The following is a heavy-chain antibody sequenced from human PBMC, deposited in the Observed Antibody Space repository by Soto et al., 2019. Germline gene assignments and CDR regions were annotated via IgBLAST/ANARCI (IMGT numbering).Heavy chain of an antibody. Sequence: GGSLRLSCAASGFTFSSYAMHWVRQAPGKGLEWVAVISYDGSNKYYADSVKGRFTISRDNSKNTLYLQMNSLRAEDTAVYYCARGEYYSSSFDPWGQGTLVTSPQ. CDR2: ISYDGSNK. J-gene: IGHJ5*02. CDR1: GFTFSSYA. CDR3: ARGEYYSSSFDP. V-gene: IGHV3-30-3*01. D-gene: IGHD3-10*01.